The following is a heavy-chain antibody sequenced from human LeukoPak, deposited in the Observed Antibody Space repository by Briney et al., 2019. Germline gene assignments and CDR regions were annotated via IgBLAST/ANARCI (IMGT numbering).Heavy chain of an antibody. CDR2: IYYSGST. J-gene: IGHJ3*02. CDR1: GDSISSHYY. V-gene: IGHV4-30-4*01. CDR3: GRGSGKYFGFDI. Sequence: SETLSLTCTVSGDSISSHYYWGWIRQPPGKGLEWIGYIYYSGSTYYNPSLKSRVSTSVDTSKNQFSLKLSSVTAADTAMYYCGRGSGKYFGFDIWGQGTMVTVSS. D-gene: IGHD2/OR15-2a*01.